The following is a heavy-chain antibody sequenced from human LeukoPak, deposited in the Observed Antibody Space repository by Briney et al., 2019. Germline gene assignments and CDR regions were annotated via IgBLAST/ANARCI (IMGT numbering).Heavy chain of an antibody. V-gene: IGHV4-4*02. CDR3: ASGHTAMVGSFDY. D-gene: IGHD5-18*01. Sequence: SETLSLTCTVSGGSISSSNWWSWVRQPPGKGLEWIGEIYHSGSTNYNPSLKSRVTISVDKSKNQFSLKLSSVTAADTAVYYCASGHTAMVGSFDYWGQGTLVTVSS. J-gene: IGHJ4*02. CDR1: GGSISSSNW. CDR2: IYHSGST.